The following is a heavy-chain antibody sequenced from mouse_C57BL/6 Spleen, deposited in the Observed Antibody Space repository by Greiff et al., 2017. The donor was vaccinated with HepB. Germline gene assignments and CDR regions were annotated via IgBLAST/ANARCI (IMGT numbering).Heavy chain of an antibody. D-gene: IGHD2-2*01. V-gene: IGHV1-26*01. CDR1: GYTLTDYY. CDR2: INPNNGGT. Sequence: VQLQQSGPELVKPGASVKISCKASGYTLTDYYMNWVKQSHGKSLEWIGDINPNNGGTSYNQKFKGKATLTVDKSSSTAYMELRSLTSEDSAVYYCAPLSSYGYDEDFDYWGQGTTLTVSS. J-gene: IGHJ2*01. CDR3: APLSSYGYDEDFDY.